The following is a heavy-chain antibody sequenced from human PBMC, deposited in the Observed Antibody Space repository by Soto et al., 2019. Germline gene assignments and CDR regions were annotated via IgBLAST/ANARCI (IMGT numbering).Heavy chain of an antibody. J-gene: IGHJ6*02. CDR1: GFTFSDYY. Sequence: QVRLVESGGGLVKPGGSLRLSCAASGFTFSDYYMSWIRQAPGKGLEWVSYISSSSSYTNYADSVKGRFTISRDNAKNSLYLQMNSLRAEDTAVYYCARDRSSGWDRYYYYGMDVWGQGTTVTVSS. CDR3: ARDRSSGWDRYYYYGMDV. D-gene: IGHD6-19*01. CDR2: ISSSSSYT. V-gene: IGHV3-11*05.